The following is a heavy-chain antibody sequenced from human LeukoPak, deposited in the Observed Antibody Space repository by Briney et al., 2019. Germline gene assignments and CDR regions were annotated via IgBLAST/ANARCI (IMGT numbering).Heavy chain of an antibody. CDR3: ARDSSSSEDY. Sequence: SEILSLTCAVYGGSFSGYYWSWIRQPPGKGLEWIGEINHSGSTNYNPSLKSRVTISVDTSKNQFSLKLSSVTAADTAVYYCARDSSSSEDYWGQGTLVTVSS. D-gene: IGHD6-6*01. J-gene: IGHJ4*02. CDR2: INHSGST. V-gene: IGHV4-34*01. CDR1: GGSFSGYY.